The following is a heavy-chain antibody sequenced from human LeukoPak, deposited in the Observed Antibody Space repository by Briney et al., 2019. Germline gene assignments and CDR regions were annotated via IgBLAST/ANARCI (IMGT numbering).Heavy chain of an antibody. J-gene: IGHJ6*02. D-gene: IGHD3-22*01. CDR3: ARDPFQLSYYPGYYYYGMDV. CDR2: IIPIFGTA. CDR1: GGTFSSYA. V-gene: IGHV1-69*01. Sequence: SVKVSCKASGGTFSSYAISWVRQAPGQGLEWMGGIIPIFGTANYAQKFQGRVTITADESASTAYMELSSLRSEDTAVYYCARDPFQLSYYPGYYYYGMDVWGQGTTVTVSS.